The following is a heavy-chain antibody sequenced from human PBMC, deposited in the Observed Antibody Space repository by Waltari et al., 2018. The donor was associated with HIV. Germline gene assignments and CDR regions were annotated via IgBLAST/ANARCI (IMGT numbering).Heavy chain of an antibody. V-gene: IGHV1-46*01. CDR3: ARAPGGCSSTSCPRGV. J-gene: IGHJ4*02. CDR1: GYTFTSYY. D-gene: IGHD2-2*01. Sequence: QVQLVQSGAEVKKPGASVKVSCKASGYTFTSYYMHWVRQAPGQGLEWRGMIYPMGGSTSDAQKFQARVTLTSDPSTSTVYMELSSLRSEDTAVYYCARAPGGCSSTSCPRGVWGQGTLVTVSS. CDR2: IYPMGGST.